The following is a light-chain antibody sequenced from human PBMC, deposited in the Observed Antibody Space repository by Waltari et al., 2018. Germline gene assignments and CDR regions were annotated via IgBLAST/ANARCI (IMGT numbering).Light chain of an antibody. CDR3: GTSTTTRNHV. CDR1: SSDVGAYNY. CDR2: DVS. J-gene: IGLJ1*01. Sequence: QSALTQPASVSGSPGQSITISCSGTSSDVGAYNYVCWYHQYPGKAPKLRIYDVSVRPSGVSNRFSGSKSGNTASLTISGLHTEDEADYYCGTSTTTRNHVFGTGTKVTVL. V-gene: IGLV2-14*03.